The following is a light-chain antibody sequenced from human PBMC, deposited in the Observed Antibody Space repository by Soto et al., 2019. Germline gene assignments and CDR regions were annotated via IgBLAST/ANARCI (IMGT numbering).Light chain of an antibody. Sequence: DIQLTQSPSFLSASVGDRVTITCRASQGINIFLAWFQQKPGKAPNLLISAASTLQSGVPSWFSGSGSETEFTLTITSLQPEDSATYYCQQRNSYPRTFGQGTKVEIK. V-gene: IGKV1-9*01. J-gene: IGKJ2*01. CDR1: QGINIF. CDR3: QQRNSYPRT. CDR2: AAS.